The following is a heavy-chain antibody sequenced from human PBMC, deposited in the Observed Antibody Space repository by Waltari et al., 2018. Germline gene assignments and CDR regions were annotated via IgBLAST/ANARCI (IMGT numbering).Heavy chain of an antibody. CDR3: AKGGGAALIRYWYFDL. Sequence: VQVLESGGGLVQPGGSLRLSCAASGFAFSSSAMNWVRQAPGKGLEWVSGISGSGATRYYADSVKGRFTISRDNSKNTLYLQMNSLRAEDTVVYYCAKGGGAALIRYWYFDLWGRGTLVTVSS. CDR1: GFAFSSSA. J-gene: IGHJ2*01. CDR2: ISGSGATR. D-gene: IGHD3-16*01. V-gene: IGHV3-23*01.